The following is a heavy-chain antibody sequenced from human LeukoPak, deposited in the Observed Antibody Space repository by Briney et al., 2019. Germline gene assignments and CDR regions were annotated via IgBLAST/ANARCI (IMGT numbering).Heavy chain of an antibody. V-gene: IGHV3-23*01. CDR3: APRIATAPCDGFDY. D-gene: IGHD6-13*01. J-gene: IGHJ4*02. Sequence: GGPLTLSCVASGFTFSSYAIGWVRQATGEGLEGVSTVSPRGGSTYYADSAKGRLTIPRDSSRNTVYLQMNSLRAEETAVYYCAPRIATAPCDGFDYWGQGTLVTVSS. CDR2: VSPRGGST. CDR1: GFTFSSYA.